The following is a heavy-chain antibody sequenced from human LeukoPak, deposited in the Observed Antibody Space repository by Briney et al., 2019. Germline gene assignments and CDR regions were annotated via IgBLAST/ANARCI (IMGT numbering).Heavy chain of an antibody. CDR2: ISGSGGNT. D-gene: IGHD2-15*01. V-gene: IGHV3-23*01. CDR1: GFTFRSYA. Sequence: HPGGSLRLSCAASGFTFRSYAMNWVRQAPGKGLEWVSAISGSGGNTYYADSVKGRFTISRDNSMNTLYLQMNRVTADDTAVYYCAKDGTHCRGGGCNPFNYVYWGQGTLVTVSS. CDR3: AKDGTHCRGGGCNPFNYVY. J-gene: IGHJ4*02.